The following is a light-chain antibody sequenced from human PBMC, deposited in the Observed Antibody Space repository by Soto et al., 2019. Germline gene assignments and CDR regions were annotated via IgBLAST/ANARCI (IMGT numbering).Light chain of an antibody. J-gene: IGLJ1*01. CDR2: DVT. CDR3: CSYAGSYTYV. V-gene: IGLV2-11*01. CDR1: GSDVGGYNY. Sequence: VLTQPRSVSGSPGQSVTISCTGTGSDVGGYNYVSWYQQYPDKAPKVMIYDVTKRPAGVPDRFSGSKSGNTASLTISGLQADDEADYYCCSYAGSYTYVFGTGTKLTVL.